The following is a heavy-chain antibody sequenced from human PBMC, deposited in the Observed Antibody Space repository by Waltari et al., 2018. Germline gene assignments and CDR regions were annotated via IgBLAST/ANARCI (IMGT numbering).Heavy chain of an antibody. CDR3: ARGGSSTSDLDY. Sequence: QVQLVQSGAEVKKPGASVKVSCKASGYTFTGYYMHWVRQAPGQGLEWMGWINPNSVGTNYAQKFQGRVTMTRDTSISTAYMELSRLRSDDTAVYYCARGGSSTSDLDYWGQGTLVIVSS. V-gene: IGHV1-2*02. J-gene: IGHJ4*02. CDR1: GYTFTGYY. CDR2: INPNSVGT. D-gene: IGHD2-2*01.